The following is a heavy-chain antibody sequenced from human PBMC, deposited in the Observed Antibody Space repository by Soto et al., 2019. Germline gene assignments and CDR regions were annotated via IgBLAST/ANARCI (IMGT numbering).Heavy chain of an antibody. D-gene: IGHD4-17*01. CDR2: LYSGGTT. Sequence: EVQLVESGGGLIQPGGSLRLSCAASGFTVSSNYMRWVRQAPGKGLDWVSILYSGGTTYYADSVKGRFTISIDDSANTVYLQMNSLRVDDTAVYYCARDQRAAHDYGDYYGMDVWGHGTTVTVSS. V-gene: IGHV3-53*01. CDR1: GFTVSSNY. CDR3: ARDQRAAHDYGDYYGMDV. J-gene: IGHJ6*02.